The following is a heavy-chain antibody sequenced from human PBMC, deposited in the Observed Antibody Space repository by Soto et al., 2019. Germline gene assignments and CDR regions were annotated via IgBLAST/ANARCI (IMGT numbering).Heavy chain of an antibody. CDR3: ARDFTIFGVVPHWFDP. D-gene: IGHD3-3*01. Sequence: ASVKVSCKASGGTFSSYAISWVRQAPGQGLEWMGGIIPIFGTANYAQKFQGRVTITADESTSTAYMELSSLRSEDTAVYYCARDFTIFGVVPHWFDPWGQGTLVTV. CDR1: GGTFSSYA. J-gene: IGHJ5*02. CDR2: IIPIFGTA. V-gene: IGHV1-69*13.